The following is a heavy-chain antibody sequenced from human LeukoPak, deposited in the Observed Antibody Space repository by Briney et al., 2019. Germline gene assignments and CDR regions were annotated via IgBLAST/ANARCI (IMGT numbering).Heavy chain of an antibody. J-gene: IGHJ3*02. Sequence: QPGGSLRLSCAASGFTFSSYAMSWVRQAPGKGLEWVSAISGSGGSTYYADSVKGRFTISRDNSKNTLYLQMNSLRAEDTAVYYCAKDLRYSSSWYGGTDAFDIWGQGTMVTVSS. D-gene: IGHD6-13*01. CDR1: GFTFSSYA. CDR3: AKDLRYSSSWYGGTDAFDI. CDR2: ISGSGGST. V-gene: IGHV3-23*01.